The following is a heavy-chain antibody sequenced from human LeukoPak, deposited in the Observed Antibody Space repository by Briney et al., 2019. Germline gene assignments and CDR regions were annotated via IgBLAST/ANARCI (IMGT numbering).Heavy chain of an antibody. J-gene: IGHJ4*02. V-gene: IGHV3-23*01. D-gene: IGHD1-26*01. Sequence: GGSLRLSCAASGFTFSNYAMSWVRQAPGKGLEWVSAISGSGGSTYYADSVKGRCTISRDNSKNTLSLRMNTLRAEDTAVYYCAKENPVGGTNYFDYWGQGTLVTVSS. CDR1: GFTFSNYA. CDR3: AKENPVGGTNYFDY. CDR2: ISGSGGST.